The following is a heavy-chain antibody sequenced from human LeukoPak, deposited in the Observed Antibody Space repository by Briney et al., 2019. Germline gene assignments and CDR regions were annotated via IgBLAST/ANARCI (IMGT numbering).Heavy chain of an antibody. CDR3: ARETVGATPAAGFDP. J-gene: IGHJ5*02. CDR1: GFSFSDHY. V-gene: IGHV3-11*01. D-gene: IGHD1-26*01. CDR2: ISESGTHT. Sequence: TGGSLRLSCAASGFSFSDHYMTWIRQAPGKGLEWVSYISESGTHTYHVDSVKGRFTISRDNAKNSLYLQMNSVRAEDTAVYYCARETVGATPAAGFDPWGQGTLVTVSS.